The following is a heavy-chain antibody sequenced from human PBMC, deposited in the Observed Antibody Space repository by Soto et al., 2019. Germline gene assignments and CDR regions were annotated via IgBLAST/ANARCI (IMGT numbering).Heavy chain of an antibody. V-gene: IGHV1-69*02. CDR3: ARAAAYSSSWYVFWFDP. CDR2: IIPILGIA. Sequence: SVKVSCKASGGTFSSYTISWVRQAPGQGLEWMGRIIPILGIANYAQKFQGRVTITADKSTSTAYMELSSLRSEDTAVYYCARAAAYSSSWYVFWFDPWGQGTLVTVSS. D-gene: IGHD6-13*01. J-gene: IGHJ5*02. CDR1: GGTFSSYT.